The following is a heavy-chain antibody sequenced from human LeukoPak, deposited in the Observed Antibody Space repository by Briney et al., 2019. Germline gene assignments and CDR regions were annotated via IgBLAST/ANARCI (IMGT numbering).Heavy chain of an antibody. CDR1: GFTFSDYY. CDR3: ARGRGNPVPTIDY. Sequence: GSLRLSCAASGFTFSDYYMSWIRQPPGKGLEWIGSIYYSGSTYYNPSLESRVTISVDTSKNQFSLKLRSVTAADTAMYYCARGRGNPVPTIDYWGQGTLVTVSS. V-gene: IGHV4-38-2*01. J-gene: IGHJ4*02. D-gene: IGHD4-23*01. CDR2: IYYSGST.